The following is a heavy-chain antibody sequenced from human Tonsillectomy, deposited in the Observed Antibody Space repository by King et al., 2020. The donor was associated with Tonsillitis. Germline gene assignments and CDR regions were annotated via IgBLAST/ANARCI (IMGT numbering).Heavy chain of an antibody. Sequence: QLVQSGAEVKKPGASVKVSCKASGYTFINYGISWVRQAPGQGLEWMGRISAYKGNTNYTQKLQGRVSITTGTSTTTAYMDLWSLRYDDTAVYYWAIGTWIAVHGFLAYWGQGTLVFVST. J-gene: IGHJ4*02. CDR2: ISAYKGNT. D-gene: IGHD5-12*01. CDR3: AIGTWIAVHGFLAY. V-gene: IGHV1-18*04. CDR1: GYTFINYG.